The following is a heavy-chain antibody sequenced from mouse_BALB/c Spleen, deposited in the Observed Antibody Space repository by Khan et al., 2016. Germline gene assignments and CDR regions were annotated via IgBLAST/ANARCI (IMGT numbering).Heavy chain of an antibody. CDR1: GDSITSGY. CDR2: ISYSGST. CDR3: AGGGPHYYGSSYDY. Sequence: EVQLQESGPSLVKPSQTLSLTCSVTGDSITSGYWNWIRKFPGNKLEYMGYISYSGSTYYNPSLKSRIAITRDTSKNQYYLQLNSVTTEDTATYYSAGGGPHYYGSSYDYWGQGTTLPLSS. D-gene: IGHD1-1*01. V-gene: IGHV3-8*02. J-gene: IGHJ2*01.